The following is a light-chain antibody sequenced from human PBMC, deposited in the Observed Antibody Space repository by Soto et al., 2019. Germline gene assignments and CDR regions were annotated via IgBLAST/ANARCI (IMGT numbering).Light chain of an antibody. CDR1: QSVSSSY. V-gene: IGKV3-20*01. CDR3: QQYGSSLCT. J-gene: IGKJ3*01. CDR2: GAS. Sequence: EIVLTQSPGTLSLSPGERATLSCRASQSVSSSYLAWYQQKPGQAPRLLIYGASSRATGIPDRFSGSVSGTDFTLTISRLEPEEFAVYYCQQYGSSLCTFGPGTKVSIK.